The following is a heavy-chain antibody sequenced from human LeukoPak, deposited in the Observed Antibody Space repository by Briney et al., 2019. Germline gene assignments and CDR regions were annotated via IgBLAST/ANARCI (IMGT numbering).Heavy chain of an antibody. CDR3: ATLYPPFGVYNWYFDL. Sequence: SGTLSLTCTVSGGSINSGSHYWGCLRQPPGKGLEWIGCIYYTGKTYYNPSLKSPATMYVDTSTNHFSLTLSSVTAADTAVYYCATLYPPFGVYNWYFDLWGRGTLVTVSS. CDR1: GGSINSGSHY. D-gene: IGHD2-8*01. J-gene: IGHJ2*01. CDR2: IYYTGKT. V-gene: IGHV4-39*01.